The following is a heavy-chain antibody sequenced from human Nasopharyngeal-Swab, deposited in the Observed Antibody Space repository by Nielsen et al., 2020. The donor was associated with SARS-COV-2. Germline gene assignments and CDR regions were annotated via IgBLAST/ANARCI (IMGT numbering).Heavy chain of an antibody. Sequence: GESLKISCAASGITFSSYAMSWVRQAPGKGLEWVSTISGGGGSTYYADSVKGRFTISRDNSENTLSLQMNSLRAEDTALYYCAKGTDSDYDFWSGYPTTLDSWGQGTLVTVSS. CDR2: ISGGGGST. J-gene: IGHJ4*02. CDR3: AKGTDSDYDFWSGYPTTLDS. CDR1: GITFSSYA. V-gene: IGHV3-23*01. D-gene: IGHD3-3*01.